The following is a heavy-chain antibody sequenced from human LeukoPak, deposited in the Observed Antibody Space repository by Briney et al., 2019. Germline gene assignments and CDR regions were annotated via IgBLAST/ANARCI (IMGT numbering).Heavy chain of an antibody. J-gene: IGHJ3*02. Sequence: GGSLRLSXAASGFTLSSYGMHWVRQAPGKGLEWVAFIRYDGSNKYYADSVKGRFTISRDNSKNTLYLQMNSLRTEDTAVYYCAKTQDSSGYIAYDIWGQGTMVTISS. CDR2: IRYDGSNK. CDR3: AKTQDSSGYIAYDI. CDR1: GFTLSSYG. V-gene: IGHV3-30*02. D-gene: IGHD3-22*01.